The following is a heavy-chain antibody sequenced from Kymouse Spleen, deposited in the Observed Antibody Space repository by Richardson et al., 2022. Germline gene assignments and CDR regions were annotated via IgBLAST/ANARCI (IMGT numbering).Heavy chain of an antibody. CDR1: GYTFTSYD. CDR2: MNPNSGNT. CDR3: ATPYSSSWHYYYYGMDV. V-gene: IGHV1-8*01. J-gene: IGHJ6*02. D-gene: IGHD6-13*01. Sequence: QVQLVQSGAEVKKPGASVKVSCKASGYTFTSYDINWVRQATGQGLEWMGWMNPNSGNTGYAQKFQGRVTMTRNTSISTAYMELSSLRSEDTAVYYCATPYSSSWHYYYYGMDVWGQGTTVTVSS.